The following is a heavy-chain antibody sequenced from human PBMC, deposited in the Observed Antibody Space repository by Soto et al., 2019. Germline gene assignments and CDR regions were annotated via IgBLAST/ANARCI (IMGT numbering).Heavy chain of an antibody. J-gene: IGHJ4*02. Sequence: EVQLVESGGGLVKPGGSLRLSCAASGFTFSSYSMNWVRQAPGKGLEWVSSISSSSSYIYYADSVKGRFTISRDNAKNSLYLQMNSLRAEDTAVYYCARDSAFDYVLDYWGQGTLVTLSS. D-gene: IGHD3-9*01. CDR3: ARDSAFDYVLDY. V-gene: IGHV3-21*01. CDR1: GFTFSSYS. CDR2: ISSSSSYI.